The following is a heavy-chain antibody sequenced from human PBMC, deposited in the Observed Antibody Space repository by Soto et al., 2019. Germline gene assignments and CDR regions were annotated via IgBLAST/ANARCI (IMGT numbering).Heavy chain of an antibody. CDR3: ARLRVAFGELLTY. D-gene: IGHD3-10*01. J-gene: IGHJ4*02. Sequence: EVQLVQSGAEVKKPGESLRISWKGSGDSFTSYWVSWVRQMTGEGMEWMGRIDPSDSYTSYSPSFQGHVTISADKSISTAYLQWSSLKASDTAMYYCARLRVAFGELLTYWGQGTLVTVSS. CDR1: GDSFTSYW. CDR2: IDPSDSYT. V-gene: IGHV5-10-1*01.